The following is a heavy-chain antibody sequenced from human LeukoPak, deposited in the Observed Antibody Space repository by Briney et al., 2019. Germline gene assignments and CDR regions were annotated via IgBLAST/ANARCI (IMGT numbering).Heavy chain of an antibody. V-gene: IGHV4-59*01. D-gene: IGHD6-13*01. J-gene: IGHJ6*02. CDR3: ARGSSSWYYYGMDV. Sequence: SETLSLTCTVSGGSISSYYWSWVRQPPGKGLEWIGYIYYSGSTNYNPSLKSRVTISVDTSKNQFSLKLSSVTAADTAVYYCARGSSSWYYYGMDVWGQGTTVTVSS. CDR1: GGSISSYY. CDR2: IYYSGST.